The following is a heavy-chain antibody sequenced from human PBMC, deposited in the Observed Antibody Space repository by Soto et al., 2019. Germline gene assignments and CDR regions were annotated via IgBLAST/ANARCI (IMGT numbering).Heavy chain of an antibody. CDR2: ISYDGSNK. D-gene: IGHD1-7*01. V-gene: IGHV3-30-3*01. CDR1: GFTFSSYA. CDR3: ARDKTGTTTIYYYYGMDV. Sequence: LRLSCAASGFTFSSYAMHWVRQAPGKGLEWVAVISYDGSNKYYADSVKGRFTISRDNSKNTLYLQMNSLRAEDTAVYYCARDKTGTTTIYYYYGMDVWGQGTTVTVSS. J-gene: IGHJ6*02.